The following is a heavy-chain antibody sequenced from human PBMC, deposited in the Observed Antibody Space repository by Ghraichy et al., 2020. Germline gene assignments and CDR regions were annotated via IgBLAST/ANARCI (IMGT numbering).Heavy chain of an antibody. CDR3: ARLPSRYSGSYYPYFDY. CDR2: INHSGST. V-gene: IGHV4-34*01. D-gene: IGHD1-26*01. J-gene: IGHJ4*02. Sequence: TLSLTCAVYGGSFSGYYWSWIRQPPGKGLEWIGEINHSGSTNYNPSLKSRVTISVDTSKNQFSLKLSSVTAADTAVYYCARLPSRYSGSYYPYFDYWGQGTLVTVSS. CDR1: GGSFSGYY.